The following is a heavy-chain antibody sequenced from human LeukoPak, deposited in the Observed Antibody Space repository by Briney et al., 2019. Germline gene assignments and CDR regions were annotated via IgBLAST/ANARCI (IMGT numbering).Heavy chain of an antibody. D-gene: IGHD6-19*01. CDR1: GFTFSSYW. CDR2: INTDGSST. CDR3: AKDRLLQKVAGGDAFDI. V-gene: IGHV3-74*01. J-gene: IGHJ3*02. Sequence: GGSLRLSCAASGFTFSSYWMHWVRQAPGKGLVWVSRINTDGSSTNYADSVKGRFTISRDNAKNTLYLQMNSLRAEDTAVYYCAKDRLLQKVAGGDAFDIWGQGTMVTVSS.